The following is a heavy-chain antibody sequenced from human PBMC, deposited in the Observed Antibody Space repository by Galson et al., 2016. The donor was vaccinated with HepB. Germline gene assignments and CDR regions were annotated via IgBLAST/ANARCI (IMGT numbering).Heavy chain of an antibody. CDR2: IHPSGQNT. D-gene: IGHD1/OR15-1a*01. Sequence: SLRLSCAASGFMFKNYGMAWVRQATGQGLEWVSTIHPSGQNTHYGESVRGRFTISRDNTKDTLYLQIDGLRAEDTAFYFCMKDPSTWDGTTLMNWGLGALVIVSS. CDR3: MKDPSTWDGTTLMN. J-gene: IGHJ4*02. V-gene: IGHV3-23*01. CDR1: GFMFKNYG.